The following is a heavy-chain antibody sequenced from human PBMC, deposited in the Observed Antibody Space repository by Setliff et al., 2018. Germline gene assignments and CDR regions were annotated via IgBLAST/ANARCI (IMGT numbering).Heavy chain of an antibody. D-gene: IGHD3-16*01. Sequence: PGESLKISCKGSGYRFTSYWIGWVRQMPGKGLEWMGLVFPVDSDTRYSPSFQGQVTISADKSISTAYLQWRSLKASDTAIYYCARLGPLGAFDIWGPGTMVTVSS. J-gene: IGHJ3*02. CDR2: VFPVDSDT. CDR1: GYRFTSYW. CDR3: ARLGPLGAFDI. V-gene: IGHV5-51*01.